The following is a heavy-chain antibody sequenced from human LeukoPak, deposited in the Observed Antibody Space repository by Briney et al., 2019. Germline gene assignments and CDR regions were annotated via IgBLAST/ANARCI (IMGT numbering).Heavy chain of an antibody. CDR3: ARATTRGRADYDSSGYYNDPHNVPLFDY. CDR2: INPSGGST. V-gene: IGHV1-46*01. Sequence: ASVKVSCKASGYTFTSYYMHWVRQAPGQGLEWMGIINPSGGSTSYAQKFQGRVTMTRDTSTSTVYMELSSLRSEDTAVYYCARATTRGRADYDSSGYYNDPHNVPLFDYWGQGTLVTVSS. CDR1: GYTFTSYY. J-gene: IGHJ4*02. D-gene: IGHD3-22*01.